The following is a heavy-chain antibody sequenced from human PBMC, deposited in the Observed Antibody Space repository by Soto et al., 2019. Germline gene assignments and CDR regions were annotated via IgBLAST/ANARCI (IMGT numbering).Heavy chain of an antibody. CDR3: AKGSGPMVRGVIIAGGFDY. D-gene: IGHD3-10*01. J-gene: IGHJ4*02. CDR2: TSGSGGST. V-gene: IGHV3-23*01. Sequence: EVQLLESGGGLVQPGGSLRLSCAASGFSFSNYAMGWVRQAPGKGLEWVSVTSGSGGSTYHADSVKGRFTISRDNSKNTLYLQMNGLRAEDAAEYYCAKGSGPMVRGVIIAGGFDYWGQGTLVTVSS. CDR1: GFSFSNYA.